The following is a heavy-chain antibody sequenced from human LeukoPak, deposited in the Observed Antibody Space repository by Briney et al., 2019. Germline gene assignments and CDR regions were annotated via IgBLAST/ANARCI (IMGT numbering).Heavy chain of an antibody. Sequence: SETLSLTCTVSGSISSYYWSWIRQPPGKGLEWIGYVYTSGSTNYNPSLKSRVTISVDTSKNQFSLDLSSVTAADTAVYYCARQKCTSTSCLTKNAFDIWGQGTMVTVSS. D-gene: IGHD2-2*01. CDR1: GSISSYY. CDR2: VYTSGST. J-gene: IGHJ3*02. CDR3: ARQKCTSTSCLTKNAFDI. V-gene: IGHV4-4*09.